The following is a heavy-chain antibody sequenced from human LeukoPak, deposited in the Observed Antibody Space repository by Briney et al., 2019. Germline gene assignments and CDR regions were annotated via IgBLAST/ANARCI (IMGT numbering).Heavy chain of an antibody. D-gene: IGHD1-1*01. Sequence: SETLSLTCSVSGDSIRSYYWSWIRQPPGKGLEWIGYIYYSGSTNYNPSLKSRVTISLDTSKNQFSLRLSSVTAADTAVYYCARRKGYVGWFDPWGQGTLVTVSS. CDR3: ARRKGYVGWFDP. CDR2: IYYSGST. CDR1: GDSIRSYY. J-gene: IGHJ5*02. V-gene: IGHV4-59*12.